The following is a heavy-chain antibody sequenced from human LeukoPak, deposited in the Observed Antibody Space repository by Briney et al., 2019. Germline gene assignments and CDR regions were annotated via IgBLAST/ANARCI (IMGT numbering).Heavy chain of an antibody. CDR3: ARELESGAFDI. D-gene: IGHD3-3*01. V-gene: IGHV3-21*01. J-gene: IGHJ3*02. CDR2: ISSSSSYI. Sequence: GGSLRLSCAASGFTFSSYSMNWVRQAPGKGLEWVSSISSSSSYIYYADSVKGRFTISRDNAKNSLYLQMNSLRAEDTAVYYCARELESGAFDIWGQGTMVTVSS. CDR1: GFTFSSYS.